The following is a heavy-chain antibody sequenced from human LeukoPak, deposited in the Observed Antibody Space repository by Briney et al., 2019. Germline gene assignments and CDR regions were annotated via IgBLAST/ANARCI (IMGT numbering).Heavy chain of an antibody. CDR1: GYTFTSYY. Sequence: GASVKVSCKASGYTFTSYYMHRVRQAPGQGLEWMGIINPSGGSTSYAQKFQGRVTMTRDTSTSTVYMELSSLRSEDTAVYYCARGGSTSSNPRHWFDPWGQGTLATVSS. J-gene: IGHJ5*02. CDR2: INPSGGST. CDR3: ARGGSTSSNPRHWFDP. V-gene: IGHV1-46*01. D-gene: IGHD2-2*01.